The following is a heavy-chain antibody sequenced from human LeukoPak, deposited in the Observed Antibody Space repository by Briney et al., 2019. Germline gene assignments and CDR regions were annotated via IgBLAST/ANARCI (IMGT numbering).Heavy chain of an antibody. Sequence: PSETLSLTCAVSGYSISSGYYWGWIRQPPGKELEWIGSIYHSGSTYYNPSLKSRVTISVDTSKNQFSLKLSSVTAADTAVYYCASHPLNLYFDYWGQGTLVTVSS. V-gene: IGHV4-38-2*01. CDR3: ASHPLNLYFDY. J-gene: IGHJ4*02. CDR2: IYHSGST. CDR1: GYSISSGYY.